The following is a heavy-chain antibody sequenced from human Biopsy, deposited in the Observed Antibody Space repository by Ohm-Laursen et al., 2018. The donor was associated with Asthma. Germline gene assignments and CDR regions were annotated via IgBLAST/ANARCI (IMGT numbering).Heavy chain of an antibody. CDR3: ASDFPKDYVRYNFQF. CDR1: GYSLTDLS. D-gene: IGHD4-17*01. CDR2: HDHEEGGT. J-gene: IGHJ4*02. V-gene: IGHV1-24*01. Sequence: SVKVSCKISGYSLTDLSMHWVRQAPGQGLEWMGGHDHEEGGTVNAWRFQGRVTMTEDTSTDTAYMELSSLSSDGTAVYYCASDFPKDYVRYNFQFWGQGTLVTVSS.